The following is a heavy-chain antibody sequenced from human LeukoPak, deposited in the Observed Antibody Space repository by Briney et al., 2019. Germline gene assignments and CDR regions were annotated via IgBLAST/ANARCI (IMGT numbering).Heavy chain of an antibody. D-gene: IGHD6-19*01. CDR3: AKASGGYYFEY. CDR1: GFTFNNYA. V-gene: IGHV3-23*01. Sequence: GGSLRLSCAASGFTFNNYAMNWVRQAPGKGLEWVSGISGSGGSTYYADSVKGQFTISRDNSKNTLYLQMNSLRAEDTAVYYRAKASGGYYFEYWGQGTLVTVSS. CDR2: ISGSGGST. J-gene: IGHJ4*02.